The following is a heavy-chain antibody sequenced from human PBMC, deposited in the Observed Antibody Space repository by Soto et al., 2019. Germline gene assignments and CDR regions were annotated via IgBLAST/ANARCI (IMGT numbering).Heavy chain of an antibody. D-gene: IGHD3-22*01. CDR2: IDWDDDK. J-gene: IGHJ4*02. CDR3: ARIRRYYDSSGYYYTVVDS. V-gene: IGHV2-70*11. Sequence: SGPTLVNPTQTLTLTCTFSGFSLSTSGMCVIWVRQPPGKALEWLARIDWDDDKYYSTSLKTRLTISKDTSKNQVVLTMTNMDPVDTATYYCARIRRYYDSSGYYYTVVDSWGQGTLVTVSS. CDR1: GFSLSTSGMC.